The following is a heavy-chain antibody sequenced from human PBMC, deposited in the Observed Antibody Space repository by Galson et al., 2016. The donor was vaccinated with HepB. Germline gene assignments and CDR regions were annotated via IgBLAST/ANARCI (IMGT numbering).Heavy chain of an antibody. D-gene: IGHD4-23*01. CDR3: VREVYGGALDY. CDR2: FYSSGKT. V-gene: IGHV3-53*01. J-gene: IGHJ4*02. CDR1: GFTVSSNN. Sequence: SLRLSCAASGFTVSSNNMDWVRQAPGKGLEWVSVFYSSGKTAHADSVEGRFTVSRDTSKNMQYLQMNSLRAEDTAIYYCVREVYGGALDYWGQGTLVTVSS.